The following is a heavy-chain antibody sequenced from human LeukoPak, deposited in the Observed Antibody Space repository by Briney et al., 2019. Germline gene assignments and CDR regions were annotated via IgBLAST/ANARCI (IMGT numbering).Heavy chain of an antibody. CDR3: ARHWNRGIAAAGDDY. CDR1: GGSISSSSYY. Sequence: PSETLSLTCTVSGGSISSSSYYWGWIRQPPGKGLEWTGSIYYSGGTYYNPSLKSRVTISVDTSKNQFSLKLSSVTAADTAVYYCARHWNRGIAAAGDDYWGQGTLVTVSS. D-gene: IGHD6-13*01. J-gene: IGHJ4*02. V-gene: IGHV4-39*01. CDR2: IYYSGGT.